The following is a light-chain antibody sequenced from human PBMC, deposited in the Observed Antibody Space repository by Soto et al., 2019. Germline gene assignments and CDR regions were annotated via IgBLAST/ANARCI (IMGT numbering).Light chain of an antibody. J-gene: IGKJ5*01. CDR1: QSVSSY. V-gene: IGKV3-11*01. CDR2: DAS. Sequence: EIVLTHSPATLSLSPWEIATLSCRASQSVSSYLAWYQQKPGPAPRLLIYDASNRATGIPARFSGSGSGTDFTLTISSLEPEDFAVYYCQQRSNWPITFGQGTRLEIK. CDR3: QQRSNWPIT.